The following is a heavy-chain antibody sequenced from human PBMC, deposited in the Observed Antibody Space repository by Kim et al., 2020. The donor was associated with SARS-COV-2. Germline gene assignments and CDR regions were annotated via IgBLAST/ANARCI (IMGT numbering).Heavy chain of an antibody. D-gene: IGHD3-9*01. J-gene: IGHJ5*02. CDR2: IYHSGST. CDR1: GGSISSSNW. CDR3: ASHTRLRYFDCDLCSPTSSWWFDP. Sequence: SETLSLTCAVSGGSISSSNWWSWVRQPPGKGLEWIGEIYHSGSTNYNPSLKSRVTISVDKSKNQFSLKLSSVTAADTAVYYCASHTRLRYFDCDLCSPTSSWWFDPWGQGTLVTVSS. V-gene: IGHV4-4*02.